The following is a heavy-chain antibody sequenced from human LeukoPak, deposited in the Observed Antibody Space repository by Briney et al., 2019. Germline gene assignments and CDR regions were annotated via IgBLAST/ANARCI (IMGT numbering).Heavy chain of an antibody. D-gene: IGHD6-13*01. Sequence: GGSLRLSCAVSGFTVSSNYMSWVRQVPGKGLEWVSVIYSSGSAYYAESVKGRFTISRDNSKNTLYLHMNSLRAEDTAVYYCARELGIAASYFDYWGQGTLVTVSS. CDR1: GFTVSSNY. CDR3: ARELGIAASYFDY. J-gene: IGHJ4*02. V-gene: IGHV3-66*01. CDR2: IYSSGSA.